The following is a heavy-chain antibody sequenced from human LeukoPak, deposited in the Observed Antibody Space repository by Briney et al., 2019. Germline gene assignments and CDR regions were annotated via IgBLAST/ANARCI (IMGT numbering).Heavy chain of an antibody. CDR2: ISYDGSNK. Sequence: PGRSLRLSCAASGFTVSSDGMHWVRQAPGKGLEWVAVISYDGSNKYYADSVKGRFTISRDNSKNTLYLQMSSLSAEDTAVYYCAKGRPGIAAAGSRGYFDYWGQGTLVTVSS. CDR3: AKGRPGIAAAGSRGYFDY. D-gene: IGHD6-13*01. V-gene: IGHV3-30*18. CDR1: GFTVSSDG. J-gene: IGHJ4*02.